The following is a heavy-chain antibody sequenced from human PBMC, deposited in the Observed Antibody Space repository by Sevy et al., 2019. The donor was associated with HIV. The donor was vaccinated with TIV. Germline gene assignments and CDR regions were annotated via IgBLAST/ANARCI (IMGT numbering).Heavy chain of an antibody. D-gene: IGHD3-10*01. CDR3: GRVLLWFGELFPLGY. J-gene: IGHJ4*02. CDR2: ISYDGSNK. CDR1: GFTFSSYA. Sequence: GGSLRLSCAASGFTFSSYAMHWVRQAPGKGLEWVAVISYDGSNKYYADSVKGRFTISRDNSKNTLYLQMNSLRAEDTAVYYCGRVLLWFGELFPLGYWGQGTLVTVSS. V-gene: IGHV3-30-3*01.